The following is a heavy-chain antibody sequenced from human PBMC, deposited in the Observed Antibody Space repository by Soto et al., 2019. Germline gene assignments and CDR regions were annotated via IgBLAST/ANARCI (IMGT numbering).Heavy chain of an antibody. J-gene: IGHJ3*02. CDR2: IYPDDSNS. CDR1: GYTFTSYW. Sequence: GLSLKISCKGFGYTFTSYWIGWVRQMPGKGLEWMGIIYPDDSNSKYSPSFQGQVTLSADKSISTAYLQWSSLKASDTAMYYCGRTTITNAFEIWGQGTMVPVSS. CDR3: GRTTITNAFEI. V-gene: IGHV5-51*01. D-gene: IGHD3-10*01.